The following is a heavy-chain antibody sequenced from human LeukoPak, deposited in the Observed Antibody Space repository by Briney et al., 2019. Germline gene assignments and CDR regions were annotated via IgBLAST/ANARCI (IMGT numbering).Heavy chain of an antibody. CDR3: ARLRGMVRGVIRGHYYYYYMDV. J-gene: IGHJ6*03. CDR1: GGSISSYY. Sequence: SETLSLTCTVSGGSISSYYWSWIRQPPGKGLEWVGYIYYSGSTNYNPSLKSRVTISVDTSKNQLSLKLSSVTAADTALYYCARLRGMVRGVIRGHYYYYYMDVWGKGTTVTISS. CDR2: IYYSGST. V-gene: IGHV4-59*12. D-gene: IGHD3-10*01.